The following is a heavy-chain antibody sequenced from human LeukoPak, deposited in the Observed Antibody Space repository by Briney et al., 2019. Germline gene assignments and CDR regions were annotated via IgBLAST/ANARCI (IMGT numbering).Heavy chain of an antibody. Sequence: PSETLSLICTVSGYSISSGYYWGWIRQPPGKGLEWIGSIYHSGSTYYNPSLKSRVTISVDTSKNQFSLKLSSVTAADTAVYYCARDPRSSGWYKRAFDIWGQGTMVTVSS. J-gene: IGHJ3*02. CDR1: GYSISSGYY. D-gene: IGHD6-19*01. V-gene: IGHV4-38-2*02. CDR3: ARDPRSSGWYKRAFDI. CDR2: IYHSGST.